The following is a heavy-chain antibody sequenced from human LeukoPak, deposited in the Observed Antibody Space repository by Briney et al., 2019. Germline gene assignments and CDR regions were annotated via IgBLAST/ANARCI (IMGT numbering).Heavy chain of an antibody. Sequence: GGSLRLSCAASGFTFSSYDMHWVRQAPGKGLEWVAVISYDGSNKYYADSVKGRFTISRDNSKNTLYLQMNSLRAEDTAVYYCARDQGYSYGLHDYWGQGTLVTVSS. CDR2: ISYDGSNK. V-gene: IGHV3-30-3*01. D-gene: IGHD5-18*01. J-gene: IGHJ4*02. CDR3: ARDQGYSYGLHDY. CDR1: GFTFSSYD.